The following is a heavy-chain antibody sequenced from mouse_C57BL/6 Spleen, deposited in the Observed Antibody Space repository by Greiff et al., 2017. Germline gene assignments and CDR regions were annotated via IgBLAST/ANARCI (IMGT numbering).Heavy chain of an antibody. CDR2: IYPRSGNT. D-gene: IGHD1-1*01. V-gene: IGHV1-81*01. CDR3: AIPLYYYGSSSAWFAY. CDR1: GYTFTSYG. J-gene: IGHJ3*01. Sequence: VKLMESGAELARPGASVKLSCKASGYTFTSYGISWVKQRTGQGLEWIGEIYPRSGNTYYNEKFKGKATLTADKSSSTAYMELRSLTSEDSAVYFCAIPLYYYGSSSAWFAYWGQGTLVTVSA.